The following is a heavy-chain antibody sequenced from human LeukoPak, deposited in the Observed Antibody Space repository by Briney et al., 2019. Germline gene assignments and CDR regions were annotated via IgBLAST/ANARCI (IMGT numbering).Heavy chain of an antibody. D-gene: IGHD3-22*01. CDR3: ASSGYYDY. J-gene: IGHJ4*02. V-gene: IGHV3-30*03. Sequence: GGSLRLSCAASGFTFSSYGMHWVRQAPGKGLEWVAVISYDGSNKYYADSVKGRFTISRDNSKNTLYLQMNSLRAEDTAVYYCASSGYYDYWGQGTLATVSS. CDR2: ISYDGSNK. CDR1: GFTFSSYG.